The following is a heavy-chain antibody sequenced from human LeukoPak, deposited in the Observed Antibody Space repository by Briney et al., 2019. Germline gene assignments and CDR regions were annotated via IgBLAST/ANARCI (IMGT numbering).Heavy chain of an antibody. CDR2: ISSSSSYI. V-gene: IGHV3-21*01. CDR1: GFTFSSYS. J-gene: IGHJ4*02. CDR3: ARDWTEVGGASGSEYYFDY. D-gene: IGHD3-10*01. Sequence: GGSLRLSCAASGFTFSSYSMNWVRQAPGKGLEWVSSISSSSSYIYYADSVKGRFTISRDNAKNSLYLQMNNLRAEDTAVYYCARDWTEVGGASGSEYYFDYWGQGTLVTVSS.